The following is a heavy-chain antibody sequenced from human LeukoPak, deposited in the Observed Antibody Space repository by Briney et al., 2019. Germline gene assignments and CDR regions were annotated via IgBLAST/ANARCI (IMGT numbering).Heavy chain of an antibody. CDR3: ARASGSSSFVDVLDI. Sequence: SETLSLTCTVSGGSISSSSYYWGWIRQPPGKGLEWIGSIYYRGNTHHNPSLKSRVTMSVDTSKNQFSLKLSSVTAADTAVYYCARASGSSSFVDVLDIWGQGAMVTVSS. CDR1: GGSISSSSYY. D-gene: IGHD6-13*01. V-gene: IGHV4-39*07. J-gene: IGHJ3*02. CDR2: IYYRGNT.